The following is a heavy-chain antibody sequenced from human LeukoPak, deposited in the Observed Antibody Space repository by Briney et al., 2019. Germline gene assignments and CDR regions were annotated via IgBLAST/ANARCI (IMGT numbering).Heavy chain of an antibody. J-gene: IGHJ4*02. Sequence: GGSLRLSCAASGCTFTSYAMSWVRQAPGTGLECVSAISGSGGNTFYADSVKGRFTISRDNSKSTLYLQMNSLKAEDKAVYYCAGGTATPDYWGQGTLVTVSS. CDR1: GCTFTSYA. CDR3: AGGTATPDY. CDR2: ISGSGGNT. D-gene: IGHD6-25*01. V-gene: IGHV3-23*01.